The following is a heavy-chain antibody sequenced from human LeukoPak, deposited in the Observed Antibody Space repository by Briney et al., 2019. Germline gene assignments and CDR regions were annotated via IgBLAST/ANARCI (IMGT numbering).Heavy chain of an antibody. CDR1: GFTFSSYS. J-gene: IGHJ4*02. V-gene: IGHV3-21*01. Sequence: GGSLRLSCAASGFTFSSYSMNWVRQAPGKGLEWVPSISSSSSYIYYADSVKGRFTISRDKAKNSLYLQMNSLRAEDTAIYYCAREGMVATFDYWGQGTLVTVSS. CDR2: ISSSSSYI. CDR3: AREGMVATFDY. D-gene: IGHD5-12*01.